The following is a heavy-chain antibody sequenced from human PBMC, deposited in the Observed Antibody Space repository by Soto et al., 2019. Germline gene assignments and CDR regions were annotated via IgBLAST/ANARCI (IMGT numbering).Heavy chain of an antibody. CDR1: GYTFSNYG. J-gene: IGHJ5*02. Sequence: ASVKVSCKASGYTFSNYGISWVRQAPGQGLEWMGWISAYDGTTNYAQKVQDRVTMTTDTSTSTAYMELRSLRSDDTAVYYCARGVGSGSYYNQYNWFDPWGQGTLVTVSS. V-gene: IGHV1-18*01. CDR3: ARGVGSGSYYNQYNWFDP. CDR2: ISAYDGTT. D-gene: IGHD3-10*01.